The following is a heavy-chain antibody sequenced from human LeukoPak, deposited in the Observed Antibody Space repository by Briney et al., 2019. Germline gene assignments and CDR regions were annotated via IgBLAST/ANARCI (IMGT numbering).Heavy chain of an antibody. J-gene: IGHJ4*02. CDR1: GFTFRNYW. D-gene: IGHD6-19*01. V-gene: IGHV3-7*03. CDR2: IKQDGSDR. Sequence: GGSLTLSCAASGFTFRNYWMSWVRQVPGTGLEWVANIKQDGSDRNYVTSVRGRFTISRDNAESSLYLQMNSLRAEDTAVYYCVRNLAVAGTCFDSWGQGTLVTVSS. CDR3: VRNLAVAGTCFDS.